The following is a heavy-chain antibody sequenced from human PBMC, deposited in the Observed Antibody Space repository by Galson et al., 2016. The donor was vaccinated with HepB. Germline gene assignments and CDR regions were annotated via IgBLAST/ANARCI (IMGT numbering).Heavy chain of an antibody. CDR2: VTSNGGNT. CDR1: GFTFSNYA. D-gene: IGHD3-9*01. J-gene: IGHJ4*02. CDR3: ARVPGGFDWPYYFDY. Sequence: SLRLSCAASGFTFSNYAMHWVRQAPGKGLEYVSGVTSNGGNTYYANSVKGRFTISRDNSKNTLYLQMGSLRAEDMAVYYCARVPGGFDWPYYFDYWGQGTLVTVSP. V-gene: IGHV3-64*01.